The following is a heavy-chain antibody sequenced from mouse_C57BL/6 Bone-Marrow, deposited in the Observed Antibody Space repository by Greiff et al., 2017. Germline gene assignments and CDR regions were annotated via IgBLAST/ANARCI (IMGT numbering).Heavy chain of an antibody. CDR2: IYPSDSET. V-gene: IGHV1-61*01. D-gene: IGHD2-1*01. J-gene: IGHJ3*01. CDR3: ARHYGNFPFAD. Sequence: QVQLQQSGAELVRPGSSVKLSCKASGYTFTSYWMAWVKQRPGQGLEWIGNIYPSDSETHYNQKFKDKATLTVDNSSSTAYMQLSSLTSEDSAVYYCARHYGNFPFADWGQGTLVTVAA. CDR1: GYTFTSYW.